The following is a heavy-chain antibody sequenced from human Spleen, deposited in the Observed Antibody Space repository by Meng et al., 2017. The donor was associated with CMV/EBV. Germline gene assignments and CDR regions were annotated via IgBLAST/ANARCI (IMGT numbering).Heavy chain of an antibody. V-gene: IGHV4-30-4*08. D-gene: IGHD4-17*01. CDR2: IYYSGST. Sequence: TVSGGSISSGDYYWSWIRQPPGKGLEWIGYIYYSGSTYYNPSLKSRVTISVDTSKNQFSLKLSSVTAADTAVYYCARNLYGDSAGFDYWGQGTLVTVSS. J-gene: IGHJ4*02. CDR3: ARNLYGDSAGFDY. CDR1: GGSISSGDYY.